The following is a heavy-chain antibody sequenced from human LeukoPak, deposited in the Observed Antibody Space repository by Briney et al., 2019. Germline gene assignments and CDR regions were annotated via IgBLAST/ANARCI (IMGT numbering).Heavy chain of an antibody. V-gene: IGHV4-39*07. CDR3: ARAGQEWFGELGFDQ. CDR1: GGSISSSSYY. J-gene: IGHJ4*02. D-gene: IGHD3-10*01. Sequence: KPSETLSLTCTVSGGSISSSSYYWGWIRQPPGKGLEWIGSIYYSGSTYYNPSLKSRVTISVDTSKNQFSLKLSSVTAADTAVYYCARAGQEWFGELGFDQWGQGTLVIVSS. CDR2: IYYSGST.